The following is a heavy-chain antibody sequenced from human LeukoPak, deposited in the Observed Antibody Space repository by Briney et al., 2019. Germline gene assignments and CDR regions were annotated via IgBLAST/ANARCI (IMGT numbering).Heavy chain of an antibody. Sequence: GGSLRLSCAASGFTFSGYWMHWARQSPRKGLVWFSCINGDGSDTRYVDSVKGRFTISRDNAKNTLYLQMNSLRVEDTAVYYCARDPRNKGFDPWGQGTLVTVSS. V-gene: IGHV3-74*01. J-gene: IGHJ5*02. CDR3: ARDPRNKGFDP. CDR2: INGDGSDT. D-gene: IGHD1/OR15-1a*01. CDR1: GFTFSGYW.